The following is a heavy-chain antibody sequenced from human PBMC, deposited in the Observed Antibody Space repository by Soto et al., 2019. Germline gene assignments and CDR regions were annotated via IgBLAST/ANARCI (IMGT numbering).Heavy chain of an antibody. D-gene: IGHD4-4*01. J-gene: IGHJ5*02. V-gene: IGHV4-59*01. Sequence: SETLSLTCTVSGGSISSYYWSWIRQPPGKGLEWIGYIYYSGSTNYNPPLKSRVTISVDTSKNQFSLKLSSVTAADTAVYYCARLLHDYIKTGWFDPWGQGTLVTVSS. CDR1: GGSISSYY. CDR3: ARLLHDYIKTGWFDP. CDR2: IYYSGST.